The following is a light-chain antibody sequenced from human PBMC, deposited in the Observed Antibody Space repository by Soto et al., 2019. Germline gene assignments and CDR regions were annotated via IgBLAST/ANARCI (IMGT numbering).Light chain of an antibody. CDR3: QVWDSSINQAL. CDR1: NIGSNS. CDR2: DDS. Sequence: SYELTQPPSLSVAPGQTARITCGEANIGSNSVHWYQQKPGQSPVLVVYDDSDRPAGIPERFSGSNSGNTATLTISRVEAGDEADYYCQVWDSSINQALFGGGTKLT. V-gene: IGLV3-21*02. J-gene: IGLJ2*01.